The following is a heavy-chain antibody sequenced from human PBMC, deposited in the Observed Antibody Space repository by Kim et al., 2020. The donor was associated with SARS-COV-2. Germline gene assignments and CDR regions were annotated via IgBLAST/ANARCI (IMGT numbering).Heavy chain of an antibody. V-gene: IGHV4-61*01. CDR2: IYYSGST. Sequence: SETLSLTCTVSGGSVSSGSYYWSWIRQPPGKGLEWIGYIYYSGSTNYNPSLKSRVTISVDTSKNQFSLKLSSVTAADTAVYYCARDRNYYGSGSYYNHFEGYYYFGRDVWGRGSTVTVSS. D-gene: IGHD3-10*01. J-gene: IGHJ6*02. CDR3: ARDRNYYGSGSYYNHFEGYYYFGRDV. CDR1: GGSVSSGSYY.